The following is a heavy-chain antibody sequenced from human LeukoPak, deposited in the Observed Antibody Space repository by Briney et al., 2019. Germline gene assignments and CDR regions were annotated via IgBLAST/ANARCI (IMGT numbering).Heavy chain of an antibody. CDR1: GFTFSSYA. V-gene: IGHV3-30-3*01. CDR2: ISYDGSNK. D-gene: IGHD2-15*01. Sequence: GGTLRLSCAASGFTFSSYAMHWVRQAPGKGLEWVAVISYDGSNKYYADSVKGRFTISRGNSKNTLYLQMNSLRAEDTAVYYCARDDIGAWGQGTLVTVSS. CDR3: ARDDIGA. J-gene: IGHJ5*02.